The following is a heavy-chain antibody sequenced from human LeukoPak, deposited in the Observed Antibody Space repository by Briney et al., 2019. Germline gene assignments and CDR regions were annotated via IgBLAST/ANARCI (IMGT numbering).Heavy chain of an antibody. CDR1: GGSISSNY. D-gene: IGHD6-19*01. Sequence: SETLSLTCTVSGGSISSNYWSWIRQPPGKGLEWIGYIYYSGSTNYNPSLKSRVTISVDTSKNQFSLKLSSVTAADTAVYYCARDRSEAVAGTGWFDPWGQGTLVTVSS. J-gene: IGHJ5*02. V-gene: IGHV4-59*01. CDR3: ARDRSEAVAGTGWFDP. CDR2: IYYSGST.